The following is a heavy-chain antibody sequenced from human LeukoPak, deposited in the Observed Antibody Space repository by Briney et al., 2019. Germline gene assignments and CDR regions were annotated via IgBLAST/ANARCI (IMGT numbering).Heavy chain of an antibody. CDR2: IRQDGSEK. CDR3: ARAGYYGDDAFDL. CDR1: GFTIGSYW. V-gene: IGHV3-7*01. D-gene: IGHD2/OR15-2a*01. J-gene: IGHJ3*01. Sequence: GGSLRLSCAGSGFTIGSYWMSWVCQAPGKGLEWVANIRQDGSEKYYVDSVKGRLTISRDNAKNSLYLQMNSLRAEDTGIYYCARAGYYGDDAFDLWGQGTMVTVSS.